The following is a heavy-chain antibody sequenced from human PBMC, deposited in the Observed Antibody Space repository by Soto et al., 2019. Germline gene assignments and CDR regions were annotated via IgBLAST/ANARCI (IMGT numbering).Heavy chain of an antibody. D-gene: IGHD2-8*01. CDR1: GGTFRSYA. V-gene: IGHV1-69*01. Sequence: QVQLVQSGAEVREPGSSVKVSCEASGGTFRSYAINWVRQAPGQGLEWMGGIIPMFGKPNYAEKFLGRVTISADESTRTAYMEVTRLKSEDTAVYYCARSMETNYFYCMDVWSLGTTDTVSS. J-gene: IGHJ6*02. CDR3: ARSMETNYFYCMDV. CDR2: IIPMFGKP.